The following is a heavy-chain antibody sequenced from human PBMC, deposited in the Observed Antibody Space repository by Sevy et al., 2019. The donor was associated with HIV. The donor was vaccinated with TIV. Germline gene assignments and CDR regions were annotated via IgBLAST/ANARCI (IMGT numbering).Heavy chain of an antibody. Sequence: GGSLRLSCAASGFTFSSYEMNWVRQAPGKGLEWVSYISSSGSTIYYADSVKGRFTISSDNAKNSLYLQMNSLRAEDTAVYYCARGESSWYNWFDPWGQGTLVTVS. D-gene: IGHD6-13*01. CDR1: GFTFSSYE. CDR3: ARGESSWYNWFDP. J-gene: IGHJ5*02. CDR2: ISSSGSTI. V-gene: IGHV3-48*03.